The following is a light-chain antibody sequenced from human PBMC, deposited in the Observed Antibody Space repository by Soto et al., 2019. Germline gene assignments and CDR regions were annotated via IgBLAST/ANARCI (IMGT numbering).Light chain of an antibody. J-gene: IGLJ2*01. CDR3: SSYTSSALVV. V-gene: IGLV2-14*01. CDR1: SSDVGGYNY. Sequence: QSALTKPASVSGSPGQSITISCTGTSSDVGGYNYVSWYQQHPGKAPKLMIYDVSNRPSGVSNRFSGSKSGNTDSLTISGLQAEDEADYYCSSYTSSALVVFGGGTKLTVL. CDR2: DVS.